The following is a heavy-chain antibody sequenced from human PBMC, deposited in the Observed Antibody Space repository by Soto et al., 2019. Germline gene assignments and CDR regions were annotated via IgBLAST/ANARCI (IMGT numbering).Heavy chain of an antibody. CDR2: IIPMLAIT. CDR3: VRDSPIGSAFSGHDDIDS. V-gene: IGHV1-69*08. CDR1: GGTFSNHI. D-gene: IGHD5-12*01. Sequence: QVQLVQSGAEVKKPGSSVKVSCKASGGTFSNHIITWVRQAPGQGPEWMGRIIPMLAITNYAQKFQGRVTIPAANXTXTXXMEVSSLRPEDTAMYYCVRDSPIGSAFSGHDDIDSWGQGTLVTVSS. J-gene: IGHJ4*02.